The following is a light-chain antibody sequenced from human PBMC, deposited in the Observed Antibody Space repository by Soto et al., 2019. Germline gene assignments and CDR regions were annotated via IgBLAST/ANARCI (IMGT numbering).Light chain of an antibody. J-gene: IGKJ1*01. CDR3: QQYNNWPRT. CDR2: GAS. V-gene: IGKV3-15*01. CDR1: QTVGSN. Sequence: EIVMTQSPATLSVSPGERATLSCRASQTVGSNLAWYQQKPGQVPRLLIYGASTRATGIPARFSGSGSCTENTLTISSLQSEDFAVYYCQQYNNWPRTFGQGTKVEIK.